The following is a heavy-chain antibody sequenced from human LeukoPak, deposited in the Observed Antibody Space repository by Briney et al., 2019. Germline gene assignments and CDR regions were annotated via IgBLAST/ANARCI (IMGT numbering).Heavy chain of an antibody. J-gene: IGHJ5*02. D-gene: IGHD3-16*01. Sequence: SETLSLTCTVSGGSISSYYWSWIRRPPGKGLEWIGYIYYSGSTNYNPSLKSRVTISVDTSKNQFSLKLSSVTAADTAVYYCARGFGISNWFDPWGQGTLVTVSS. V-gene: IGHV4-59*01. CDR2: IYYSGST. CDR1: GGSISSYY. CDR3: ARGFGISNWFDP.